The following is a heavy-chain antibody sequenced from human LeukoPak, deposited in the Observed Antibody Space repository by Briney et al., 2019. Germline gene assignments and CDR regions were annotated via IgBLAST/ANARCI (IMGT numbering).Heavy chain of an antibody. D-gene: IGHD4-17*01. V-gene: IGHV3-30*04. Sequence: GGSLRLSCAASGFTFSSYAMHWVRQAPGKGLEWVAVISYDGSNKYYADSVKGRFTISRDNSKNTLYLQMNSLRAEDTAVYYCAKDRTRLVTTTPLDYWGQGTLVTVSS. CDR1: GFTFSSYA. CDR3: AKDRTRLVTTTPLDY. CDR2: ISYDGSNK. J-gene: IGHJ4*02.